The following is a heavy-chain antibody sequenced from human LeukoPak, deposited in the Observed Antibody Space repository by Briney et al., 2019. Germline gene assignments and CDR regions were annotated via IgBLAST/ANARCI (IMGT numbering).Heavy chain of an antibody. CDR1: GFTFSSYG. CDR3: ARKLTGSFDI. D-gene: IGHD7-27*01. Sequence: GGSLRLSCAASGFTFSSYGMNWVRQAPGKGLESVSSISGTSAYIYYADSVRGRFTISRDNAKNSLYLQMNSLRAEDTAVYFCARKLTGSFDIWGQGTMVTVSS. CDR2: ISGTSAYI. V-gene: IGHV3-21*01. J-gene: IGHJ3*02.